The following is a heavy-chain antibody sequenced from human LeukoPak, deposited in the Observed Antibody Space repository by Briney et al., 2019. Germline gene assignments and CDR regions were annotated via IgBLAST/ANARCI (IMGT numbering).Heavy chain of an antibody. CDR2: ISYDGSNK. J-gene: IGHJ4*02. CDR1: GFTFSSYA. D-gene: IGHD5-24*01. CDR3: ARDRRDGYNSHLGFDY. Sequence: GGSLRLSCAASGFTFSSYAMHWVRQAPGKGLEWVSLISYDGSNKYFADSVKGRFTISRDNSKNTLYLQMNSLRAEDTAVYYCARDRRDGYNSHLGFDYWGQGTLVTVSS. V-gene: IGHV3-30-3*01.